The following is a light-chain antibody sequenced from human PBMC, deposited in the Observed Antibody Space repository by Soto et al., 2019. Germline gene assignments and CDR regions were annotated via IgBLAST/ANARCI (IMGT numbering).Light chain of an antibody. J-gene: IGKJ2*01. CDR3: QHYGGSPPYT. CDR1: QSVSSNY. Sequence: IVLTQSPGTLSLSPGERATLSCRASQSVSSNYLAWYQQKLGQAPRLLVYDASSRATGIPDRFSGSGSGTDFTLTISRLEPEDFAVYYCQHYGGSPPYTFGQGTKLEIK. CDR2: DAS. V-gene: IGKV3-20*01.